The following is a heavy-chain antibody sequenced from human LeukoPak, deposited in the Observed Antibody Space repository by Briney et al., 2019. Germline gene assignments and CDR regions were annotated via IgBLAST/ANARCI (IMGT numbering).Heavy chain of an antibody. CDR2: INHSGST. Sequence: SETLSLTCAVYGGSFSGYYWSWIRQRPGKGLEWIGEINHSGSTNYNPPLKSRVTISVDTSKNQFSLKLSSVTAADTAVYYCARGPRWLWPPSYFDYWGQGTLVTVSS. V-gene: IGHV4-34*01. D-gene: IGHD5-24*01. CDR3: ARGPRWLWPPSYFDY. CDR1: GGSFSGYY. J-gene: IGHJ4*02.